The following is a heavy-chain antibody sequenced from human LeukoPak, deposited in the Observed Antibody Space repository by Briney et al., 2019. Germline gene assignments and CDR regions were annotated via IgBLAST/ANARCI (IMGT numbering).Heavy chain of an antibody. CDR3: ARVSGLPSYRQAFDI. CDR2: IYYSGST. Sequence: SQTLSLTCTVSGGSISSGGYYWSWIRQHPGTTLEWIGYIYYSGSTYYNPSLKSRVTISVDTSKNQFSLKLSSVTAADTAVYYCARVSGLPSYRQAFDIWGQGTMVTVSS. V-gene: IGHV4-31*03. D-gene: IGHD3-16*02. CDR1: GGSISSGGYY. J-gene: IGHJ3*02.